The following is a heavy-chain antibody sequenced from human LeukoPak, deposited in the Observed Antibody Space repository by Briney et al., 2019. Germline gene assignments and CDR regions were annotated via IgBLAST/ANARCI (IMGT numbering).Heavy chain of an antibody. Sequence: GGSLKLSCAASGFTFSSYSMNWVRQAPGKGLEWVSSISSSSSHIYYADSVKGRFTISRDNAKNSLYLQMNSLRAEDTAVYYCARVRGSSGWSGVYFDYWDQGTLVTVSS. CDR2: ISSSSSHI. CDR1: GFTFSSYS. V-gene: IGHV3-21*01. J-gene: IGHJ4*02. CDR3: ARVRGSSGWSGVYFDY. D-gene: IGHD6-19*01.